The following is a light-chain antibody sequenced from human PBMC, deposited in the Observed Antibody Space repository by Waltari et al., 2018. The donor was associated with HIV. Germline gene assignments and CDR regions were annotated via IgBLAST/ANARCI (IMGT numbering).Light chain of an antibody. CDR1: SSDVGGFNY. V-gene: IGLV2-14*03. Sequence: QSALTQPASVSGSPGQSIPISCPGTSSDVGGFNYVSWYQHHPGKAPKLMIYDVTSRPSGVSNRFSGSKSGNTASLTISGLQAEDEADYYCSSYTSSSTLVVFGGGTKLTVL. CDR3: SSYTSSSTLVV. J-gene: IGLJ2*01. CDR2: DVT.